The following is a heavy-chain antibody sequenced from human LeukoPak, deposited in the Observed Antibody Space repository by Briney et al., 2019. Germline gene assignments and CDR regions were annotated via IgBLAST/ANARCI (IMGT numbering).Heavy chain of an antibody. V-gene: IGHV5-51*01. Sequence: GESLKISCKGSGYSFTSYWIGWVRQMPGKGLEWMGIIYPGDSDTRYSPSFQGQVTISPDKSISTAYLQWSSLKASDTAMYYCARQFCSGGSCYPLFDYWGQGSMVTVSS. CDR2: IYPGDSDT. D-gene: IGHD2-15*01. CDR1: GYSFTSYW. J-gene: IGHJ4*02. CDR3: ARQFCSGGSCYPLFDY.